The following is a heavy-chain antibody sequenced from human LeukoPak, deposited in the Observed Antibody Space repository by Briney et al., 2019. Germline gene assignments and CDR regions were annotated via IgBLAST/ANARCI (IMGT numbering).Heavy chain of an antibody. Sequence: GGSPRLSCAASAFTFSNYWMRWVRQAPGKGLEWVANIKQDGSEKYYVDSVKGRFTISRDNAKNSLYLQMNSLRAEDTAVYYCARDITRKGNWITSIDYWGQGTLVTVSS. CDR3: ARDITRKGNWITSIDY. V-gene: IGHV3-7*01. CDR1: AFTFSNYW. D-gene: IGHD1-20*01. J-gene: IGHJ4*02. CDR2: IKQDGSEK.